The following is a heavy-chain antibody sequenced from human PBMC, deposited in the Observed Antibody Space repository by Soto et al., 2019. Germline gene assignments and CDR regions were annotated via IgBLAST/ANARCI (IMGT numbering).Heavy chain of an antibody. V-gene: IGHV4-34*01. D-gene: IGHD3-10*01. CDR2: INHSGST. Sequence: SGTLSLTCAVYGGSLSGYYWRWIRQPPGKGLEWFGEINHSGSTNYNPSLKSRVTISVDTSKNQFSLKLSSVTAADTAVYYCARGSIGITMVRGVINNYYYYYGMDVWGQGTTVT. CDR1: GGSLSGYY. CDR3: ARGSIGITMVRGVINNYYYYYGMDV. J-gene: IGHJ6*02.